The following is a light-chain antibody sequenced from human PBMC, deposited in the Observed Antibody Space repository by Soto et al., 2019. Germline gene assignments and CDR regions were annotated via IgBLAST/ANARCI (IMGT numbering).Light chain of an antibody. CDR3: KQTYSSPIT. CDR2: AAS. V-gene: IGKV1-39*01. J-gene: IGKJ5*01. Sequence: IQMTQSPSSLSASVGDRVTITCRASQSITSFLNWYQQTPGKAPKLLMYAASSLQSGVQSRFSGSGSGTDFTLTIRSLQPEDFATYYCKQTYSSPITFGQGTRLEIK. CDR1: QSITSF.